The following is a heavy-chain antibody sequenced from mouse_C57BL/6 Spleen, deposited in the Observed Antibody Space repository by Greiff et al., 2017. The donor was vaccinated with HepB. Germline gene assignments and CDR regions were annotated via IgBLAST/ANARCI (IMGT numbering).Heavy chain of an antibody. CDR3: ARGGGDYYGSSFYFDY. J-gene: IGHJ2*01. V-gene: IGHV5-16*01. D-gene: IGHD1-1*01. CDR2: INYDGSST. Sequence: EVQRVESEGGLVQPGSSMKLSCTASGFTFSDYYMAWVRQVPEKGLEWVANINYDGSSTYYLDSLKSRFIISRDNAKNILYLQMSSLKSEDTATYYCARGGGDYYGSSFYFDYWGQGTTLTVSS. CDR1: GFTFSDYY.